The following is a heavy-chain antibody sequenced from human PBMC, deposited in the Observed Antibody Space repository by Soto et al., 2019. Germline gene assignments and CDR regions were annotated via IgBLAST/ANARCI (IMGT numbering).Heavy chain of an antibody. CDR1: GFTFSSYW. CDR2: INSDGSST. J-gene: IGHJ6*02. V-gene: IGHV3-74*01. Sequence: EVQLVESGGGLVQPGGSLRLSCAASGFTFSSYWMHWVRQAPGKGLVWVSRINSDGSSTSYADSVKGRFTIARDNAKNALYLQMNSLRAEDTAVYYCARVPLPASYYYYGMDVWGQGTTVTVSS. CDR3: ARVPLPASYYYYGMDV.